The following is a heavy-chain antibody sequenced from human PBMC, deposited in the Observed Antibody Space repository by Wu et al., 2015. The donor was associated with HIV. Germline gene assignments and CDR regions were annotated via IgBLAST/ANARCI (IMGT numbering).Heavy chain of an antibody. CDR3: ASQTGYSSSWYGTGENFQH. CDR1: GGTFSNYA. D-gene: IGHD6-13*01. CDR2: IIPIFRIA. Sequence: QVQLLQSGAEVKKPGSSVKVSCKTSGGTFSNYAISWVRQAPGQGLEWMGGIIPIFRIANYAQKFQGRVTITADESTNTAYMELSSLGSDDTAVYYCASQTGYSSSWYGTGENFQHWGQGHLVTVSS. V-gene: IGHV1-69*12. J-gene: IGHJ1*01.